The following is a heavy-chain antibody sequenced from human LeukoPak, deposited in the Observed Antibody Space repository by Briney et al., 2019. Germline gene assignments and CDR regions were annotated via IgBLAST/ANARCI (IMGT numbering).Heavy chain of an antibody. CDR1: GDSVSSNSVA. CDR2: TYYRSKWYT. V-gene: IGHV6-1*01. D-gene: IGHD3-3*01. J-gene: IGHJ4*02. CDR3: ARVGSGLWSGYRGDLGYLDY. Sequence: SQTLSLTCAISGDSVSSNSVAWNWIRQSPSRGLEWLGRTYYRSKWYTDYAVSVKSRITINPDTSKNQFSLKLSSVTAADTAVYYCARVGSGLWSGYRGDLGYLDYWGQGTLVTVSS.